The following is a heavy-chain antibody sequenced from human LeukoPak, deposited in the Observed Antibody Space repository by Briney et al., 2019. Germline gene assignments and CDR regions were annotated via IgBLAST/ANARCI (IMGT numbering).Heavy chain of an antibody. V-gene: IGHV6-1*01. CDR2: AYYRSKWLF. CDR3: VRDANWGLDALDL. CDR1: GDSVSFNSDV. J-gene: IGHJ3*01. Sequence: SQTLSLTCALSGDSVSFNSDVWNWIRQSPSRGLEWLGRAYYRSKWLFNYAASVNSRLTITPDTRKNQFSLQLNSVTPEDTGVYYCVRDANWGLDALDLWGQGTMVTVSS. D-gene: IGHD7-27*01.